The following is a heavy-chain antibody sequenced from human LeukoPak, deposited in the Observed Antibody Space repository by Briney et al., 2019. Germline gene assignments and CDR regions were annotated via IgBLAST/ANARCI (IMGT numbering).Heavy chain of an antibody. V-gene: IGHV3-48*03. CDR3: ARWGVGDY. D-gene: IGHD1-26*01. CDR1: GFTFSSYE. J-gene: IGHJ4*02. CDR2: ISSSGTI. Sequence: SGGSLRLSCAAPGFTFSSYEMNWVRQAPGKGLEWVSYISSSGTIYYADSVKGRFTISRDNAKNSLYLQMNSLRAEDTAVYYCARWGVGDYWGQGTLVTVSS.